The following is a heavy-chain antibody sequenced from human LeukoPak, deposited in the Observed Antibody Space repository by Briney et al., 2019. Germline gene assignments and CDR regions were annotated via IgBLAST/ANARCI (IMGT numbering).Heavy chain of an antibody. J-gene: IGHJ6*02. CDR2: INPNSGGT. CDR3: ARGEQQLVPDYYYYGMDV. Sequence: ASVKVSCKASGYTFTNYYIHWVRQAPGQGLEWMGWINPNSGGTNYAQKFQGRVTMTRDTSISTAYMELSRLRSDDTAVYYCARGEQQLVPDYYYYGMDVWGQGTTVTVSS. V-gene: IGHV1-2*02. D-gene: IGHD6-13*01. CDR1: GYTFTNYY.